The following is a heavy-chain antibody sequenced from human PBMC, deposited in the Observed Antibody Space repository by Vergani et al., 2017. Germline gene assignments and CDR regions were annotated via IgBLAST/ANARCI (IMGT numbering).Heavy chain of an antibody. J-gene: IGHJ6*02. D-gene: IGHD4-17*01. Sequence: EVQLVESGGGPVKPGGSLRLSCAASGFTFSSYSMNWVRQAPGKGLEWVLSISSSSSYIYYADSVKGRFTISRDNAKNSLYLQMNSLRAEDTAVYYCARGGYGDYDYYYGMDVWGQGTTVTVSS. CDR2: ISSSSSYI. CDR1: GFTFSSYS. CDR3: ARGGYGDYDYYYGMDV. V-gene: IGHV3-21*01.